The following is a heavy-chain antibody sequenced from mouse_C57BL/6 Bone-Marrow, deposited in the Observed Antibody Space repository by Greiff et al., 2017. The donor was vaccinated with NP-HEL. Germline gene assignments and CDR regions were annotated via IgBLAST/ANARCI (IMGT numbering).Heavy chain of an antibody. CDR2: ISSGSSTI. CDR3: ARAYDYDWNYARDY. CDR1: GFTFSDYG. V-gene: IGHV5-17*01. J-gene: IGHJ4*01. D-gene: IGHD2-4*01. Sequence: EVKLVESGGGLVKPGGSLKLSCAASGFTFSDYGMHWVRQAPEKGLEWVAYISSGSSTIYYADTVKGRFTISRDNAKNTLFLQMTSLRSEDTAMYYCARAYDYDWNYARDYGGKGTSVTVSS.